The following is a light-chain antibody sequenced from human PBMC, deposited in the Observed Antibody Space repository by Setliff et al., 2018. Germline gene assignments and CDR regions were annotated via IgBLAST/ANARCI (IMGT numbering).Light chain of an antibody. V-gene: IGLV2-23*02. Sequence: QSALPQPASVSGSLGQSITISCTGTSSDVGSYNLVSWYQQHPGKAPKVMIYDVSKRPSGVSNRFSGSKSGNTASLTISGLQAEDEADYHCCSYAGSSTLNYVFGTGTKVTVL. CDR3: CSYAGSSTLNYV. CDR1: SSDVGSYNL. CDR2: DVS. J-gene: IGLJ1*01.